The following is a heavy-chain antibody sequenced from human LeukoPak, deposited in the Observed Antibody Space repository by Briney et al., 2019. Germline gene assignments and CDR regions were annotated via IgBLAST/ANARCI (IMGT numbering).Heavy chain of an antibody. V-gene: IGHV3-23*01. CDR2: ISASGGST. J-gene: IGHJ4*02. D-gene: IGHD3-9*01. Sequence: GGSLRLSCAASGFTFSSYGMSWVRQAPGKGLEWVSAISASGGSTYYADSVKGRFTISRDNSKNTLYLQMNSLRAEDTAVYYCAKDPYDTYFDYWGQGTLVTVSS. CDR1: GFTFSSYG. CDR3: AKDPYDTYFDY.